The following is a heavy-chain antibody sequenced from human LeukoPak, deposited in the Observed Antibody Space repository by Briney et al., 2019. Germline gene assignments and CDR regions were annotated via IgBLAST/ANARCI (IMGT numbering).Heavy chain of an antibody. CDR1: DFTFSDSA. J-gene: IGHJ6*03. CDR3: TRLRSDTTGGYYYFMDV. Sequence: GGSLRLSCAASDFTFSDSAIHWVRQAPGKGLEWVGRIRSKAKGYAKSYGESANGRLTISRDDSKNTSDLQMSDLRTEDSAVYYCTRLRSDTTGGYYYFMDVWGKGTTVIVSS. V-gene: IGHV3-73*01. CDR2: IRSKAKGYAK. D-gene: IGHD1-1*01.